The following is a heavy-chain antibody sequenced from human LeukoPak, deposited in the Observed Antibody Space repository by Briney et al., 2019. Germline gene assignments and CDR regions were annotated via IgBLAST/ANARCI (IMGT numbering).Heavy chain of an antibody. J-gene: IGHJ5*02. Sequence: SVKDSCKASGGTFSSYAISWVRQAPGQGLEWMGRIIPIFGTANYAQKFQGRVTITADKSTSTAYMELSSLRSEDTAVYYCARDIVVVVAATPYWFDPWGQGTLVTVSS. CDR3: ARDIVVVVAATPYWFDP. CDR2: IIPIFGTA. V-gene: IGHV1-69*06. CDR1: GGTFSSYA. D-gene: IGHD2-15*01.